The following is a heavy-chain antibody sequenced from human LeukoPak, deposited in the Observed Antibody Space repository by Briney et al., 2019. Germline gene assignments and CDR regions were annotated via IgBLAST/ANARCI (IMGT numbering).Heavy chain of an antibody. D-gene: IGHD3-10*01. CDR2: IYYTGST. CDR1: GDSISSHY. Sequence: SETPSLTCTVSGDSISSHYWSWIRQPPGKGLECIGYIYYTGSTNYNPSLKSRVTMSVDTSKNQFSLKLTSVTAADTAVYYCARGSTMVRGVTTAYYYYYYMDVWGKGTTVTISS. CDR3: ARGSTMVRGVTTAYYYYYYMDV. J-gene: IGHJ6*03. V-gene: IGHV4-59*11.